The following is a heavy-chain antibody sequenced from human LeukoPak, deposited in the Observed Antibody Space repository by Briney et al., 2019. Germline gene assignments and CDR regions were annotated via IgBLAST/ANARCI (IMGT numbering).Heavy chain of an antibody. CDR3: ARARLGDRFDY. J-gene: IGHJ4*02. V-gene: IGHV3-21*01. Sequence: GGSLRLSCAASGFTFSSYSMNWVRQAPGKGLEWVSSISSSSSYIYYADSVKGRFTISRDNAKNSLYLQTNSLRAEDTAVYYCARARLGDRFDYWGQGTLVTVSS. CDR2: ISSSSSYI. D-gene: IGHD3-16*01. CDR1: GFTFSSYS.